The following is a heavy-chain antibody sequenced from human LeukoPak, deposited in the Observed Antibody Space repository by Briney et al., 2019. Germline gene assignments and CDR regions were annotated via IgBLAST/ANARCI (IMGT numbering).Heavy chain of an antibody. Sequence: GGSLRLSCAASGFTFSSYGMHWVRQAPGKGLEWVAVIWYDGSNKYYADSVKGRFTISRDNSKNTLYLQMNSQRAEDTAVYYCCRTNGSGSYWFVDYWGQGTLVTVSS. CDR1: GFTFSSYG. CDR2: IWYDGSNK. J-gene: IGHJ4*02. D-gene: IGHD3-10*01. CDR3: CRTNGSGSYWFVDY. V-gene: IGHV3-33*01.